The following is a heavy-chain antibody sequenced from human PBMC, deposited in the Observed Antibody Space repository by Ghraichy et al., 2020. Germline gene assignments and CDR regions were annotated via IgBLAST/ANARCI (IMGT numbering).Heavy chain of an antibody. CDR2: IRGGVGST. CDR3: AKDRDYSDSSCYYFNAFDI. CDR1: GFTFSSYA. D-gene: IGHD3-22*01. J-gene: IGHJ3*02. Sequence: GGSLRLSCAATGFTFSSYAMSWVRQAPGKGLEWVSAIRGGVGSTYYTDSVKGRFTISRDNSKNTLYLQMNSLRAEDTAVYYCAKDRDYSDSSCYYFNAFDIWGQGTMVTVSS. V-gene: IGHV3-23*01.